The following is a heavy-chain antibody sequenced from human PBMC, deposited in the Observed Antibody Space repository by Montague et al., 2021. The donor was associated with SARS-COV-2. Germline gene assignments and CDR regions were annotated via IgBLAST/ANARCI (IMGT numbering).Heavy chain of an antibody. V-gene: IGHV4-39*07. CDR3: AKDGEALAWGTFDI. CDR2: VDYSGLT. D-gene: IGHD3-10*01. Sequence: SETLSLTCTVSRDAISRRNYFWDWIGQPPGKELVWLGSVDYSGLTFYNLSLESRVTISVDTSKKQFSLKVNSVAAADTAVYYCAKDGEALAWGTFDIWGQGTMVTVSS. CDR1: RDAISRRNYF. J-gene: IGHJ3*02.